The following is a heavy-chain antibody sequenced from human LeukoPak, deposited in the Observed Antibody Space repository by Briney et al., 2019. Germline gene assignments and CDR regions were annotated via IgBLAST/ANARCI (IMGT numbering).Heavy chain of an antibody. CDR1: GFTFSSYW. V-gene: IGHV3-7*03. CDR3: ARDLGAHCGGDCGY. D-gene: IGHD2-21*02. CDR2: IKQDGSEK. Sequence: GGSLRLSCAASGFTFSSYWMSWVRQAPGKGLEWVANIKQDGSEKYYVDSVKGRFTISRDNAKNSLYLQMNSLRAEDTAVYYCARDLGAHCGGDCGYWGQGTLVTVSS. J-gene: IGHJ4*02.